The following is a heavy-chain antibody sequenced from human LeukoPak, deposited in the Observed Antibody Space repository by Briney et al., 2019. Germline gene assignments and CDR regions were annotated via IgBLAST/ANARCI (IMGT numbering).Heavy chain of an antibody. D-gene: IGHD1-14*01. V-gene: IGHV4-61*09. Sequence: SQTLSLTCSVSGGSISSGRFYGNWIRQPAGTGLEWLGHVYSSGSAKYNPSLKSRVTISLDTSKNQFSLKLNSVTADDTAVYYCSRGPENPLNWYFELWGRGTLVTVSS. CDR3: SRGPENPLNWYFEL. CDR2: VYSSGSA. J-gene: IGHJ2*01. CDR1: GGSISSGRFY.